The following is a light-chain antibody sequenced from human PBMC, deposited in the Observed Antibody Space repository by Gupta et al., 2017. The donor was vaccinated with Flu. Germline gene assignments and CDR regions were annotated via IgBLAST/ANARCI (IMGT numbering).Light chain of an antibody. V-gene: IGLV2-14*01. CDR2: EVS. CDR1: SSDVGGYNY. J-gene: IGLJ2*01. CDR3: SSYTSSSTLGVV. Sequence: QSALTQAVSVSVSPGQSITISRTGTSSDVGGYNYVSWYQQHPGKAPKLMIYEVSNRPSGVSNRFSGSKSGNTASLTISGLQAEDEADYYCSSYTSSSTLGVVFGGGTKLTVL.